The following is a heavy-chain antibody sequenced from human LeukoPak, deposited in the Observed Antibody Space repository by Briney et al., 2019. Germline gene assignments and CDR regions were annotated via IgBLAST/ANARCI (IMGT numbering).Heavy chain of an antibody. CDR1: GFTFSSYS. D-gene: IGHD4-17*01. CDR2: ISSSSSYI. CDR3: ARARTTTSEWFDP. J-gene: IGHJ5*02. V-gene: IGHV3-21*04. Sequence: GGSLRLSCAASGFTFSSYSMNWVRQAPGKGLEWVSSISSSSSYIYYADSVKGRFTISRDNAKNSLYLQMNSLRAEDTAVYYCARARTTTSEWFDPWGQGTLVTVSS.